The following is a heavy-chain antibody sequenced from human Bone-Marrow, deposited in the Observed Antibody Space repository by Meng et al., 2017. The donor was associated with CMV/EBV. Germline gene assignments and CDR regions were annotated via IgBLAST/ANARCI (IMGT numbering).Heavy chain of an antibody. CDR3: AKNPGYNSETSFDY. Sequence: GESLKISCAASGFTFDDYAMHWVRQAPGKGLEWVSAISGSGGSTYYADSVKGRFTISRDNSKNTLYLQMNSLRAEDTAVYYCAKNPGYNSETSFDYWAREPWSPSPQ. V-gene: IGHV3-23*01. D-gene: IGHD5-24*01. CDR1: GFTFDDYA. J-gene: IGHJ4*02. CDR2: ISGSGGST.